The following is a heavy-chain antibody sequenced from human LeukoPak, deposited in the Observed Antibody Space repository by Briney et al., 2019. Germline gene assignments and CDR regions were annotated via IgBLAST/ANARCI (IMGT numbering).Heavy chain of an antibody. J-gene: IGHJ5*02. Sequence: PSETLSLTCTVSGGSISSYYWSWIRQPPGKGLEWIGYIYYSGSTNYNPSLKSRVTISVDTSKNQFSLKLSSVTAADTAAYYCARVGDYYDSSGYYSNWFDPWGQGTLVTVSS. CDR2: IYYSGST. CDR3: ARVGDYYDSSGYYSNWFDP. V-gene: IGHV4-59*01. D-gene: IGHD3-22*01. CDR1: GGSISSYY.